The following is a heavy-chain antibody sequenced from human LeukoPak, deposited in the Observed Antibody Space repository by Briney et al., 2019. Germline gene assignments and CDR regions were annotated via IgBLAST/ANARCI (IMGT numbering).Heavy chain of an antibody. CDR2: IDVDERTT. V-gene: IGHV3-74*01. Sequence: GGSLRLSCVASGFTFETHYMHWVRRGQGKGLVWVSRIDVDERTTDYADSVRGRFTISRDGAKNTLYLQMNSLRAEDTAVYYCVRDMSKAVTGTGAFDLWGQGTTVTVSS. D-gene: IGHD1-7*01. J-gene: IGHJ3*01. CDR3: VRDMSKAVTGTGAFDL. CDR1: GFTFETHY.